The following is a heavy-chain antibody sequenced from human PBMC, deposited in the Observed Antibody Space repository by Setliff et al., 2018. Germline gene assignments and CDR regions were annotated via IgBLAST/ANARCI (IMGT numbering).Heavy chain of an antibody. Sequence: TLSLTCTVSGASISSTYYWGWVRQSPEKGLEWIGSIYYRGINFSNPSLRSRVTMSVDTSKNQFSLNLTSVTAADTAIYYCARASVVHAVTIGYWGQGTLVTVS. V-gene: IGHV4-39*01. CDR2: IYYRGIN. J-gene: IGHJ4*02. CDR1: GASISSTYY. CDR3: ARASVVHAVTIGY. D-gene: IGHD4-4*01.